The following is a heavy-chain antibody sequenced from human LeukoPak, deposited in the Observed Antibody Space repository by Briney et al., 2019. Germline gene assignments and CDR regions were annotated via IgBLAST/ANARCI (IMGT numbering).Heavy chain of an antibody. CDR3: ARNGDYPLDAFDI. Sequence: GESLKISCKGSGYSFTSYWIGWVRQMPGKGLEWKGIIYPGDSDTRYSPSFQGQVTISADKSISTAYLQWSSLKASDTAMYYCARNGDYPLDAFDIWGQGTMVTVSS. CDR2: IYPGDSDT. V-gene: IGHV5-51*01. CDR1: GYSFTSYW. J-gene: IGHJ3*02. D-gene: IGHD4-17*01.